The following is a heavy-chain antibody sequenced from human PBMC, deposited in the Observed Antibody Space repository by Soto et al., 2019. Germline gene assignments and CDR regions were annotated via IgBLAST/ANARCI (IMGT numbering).Heavy chain of an antibody. CDR1: GGTFSSYA. V-gene: IGHV1-69*13. D-gene: IGHD3-3*01. J-gene: IGHJ6*02. Sequence: GASGKVSCKASGGTFSSYAISWVRQAPGQGLEWMGGIIPIFGTANYAQKFQGRVTITADESTSTAYMELSSLRSEDTAVYSCARDNPTIFGVVIRGPDYYYYGMDVWGQGTTVTVSS. CDR2: IIPIFGTA. CDR3: ARDNPTIFGVVIRGPDYYYYGMDV.